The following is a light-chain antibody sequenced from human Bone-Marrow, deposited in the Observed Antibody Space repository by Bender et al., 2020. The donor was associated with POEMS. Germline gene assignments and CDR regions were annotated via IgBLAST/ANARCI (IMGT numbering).Light chain of an antibody. Sequence: QSALTQPASVSGAPGQSITVSCTGTSSDVGAYNLVSWYQHHPGKAPKLMIYDVYKRPSGVSHRFSGSKSGNTASLAISGLQLEDEADYYCATWDDRLNAWVFGGGTKLTVL. V-gene: IGLV2-14*01. CDR2: DVY. CDR1: SSDVGAYNL. CDR3: ATWDDRLNAWV. J-gene: IGLJ3*02.